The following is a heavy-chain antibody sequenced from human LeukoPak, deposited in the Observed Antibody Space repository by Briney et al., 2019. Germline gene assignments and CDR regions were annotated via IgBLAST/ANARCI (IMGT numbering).Heavy chain of an antibody. CDR3: ARGSRELYYFDY. J-gene: IGHJ4*03. CDR1: GGSISSYY. Sequence: SETLSLTCTVSGGSISSYYWSWIRQPPGKGLEWIGYIYYSGSTKYNPSLKSRVTISVDASKTQFSLKLNSVTAADTAVYYCARGSRELYYFDYWGQGTTVTVSS. D-gene: IGHD1-7*01. CDR2: IYYSGST. V-gene: IGHV4-59*01.